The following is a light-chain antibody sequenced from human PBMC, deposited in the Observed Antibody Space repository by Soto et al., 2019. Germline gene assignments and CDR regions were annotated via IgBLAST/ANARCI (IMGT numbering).Light chain of an antibody. J-gene: IGKJ1*01. CDR1: QSISSW. CDR2: DAS. V-gene: IGKV1-5*01. CDR3: QQYNSYST. Sequence: DIQMTQSPSTLSASVGDRVTITCRASQSISSWLAWYQQKPGKAPKLLIYDASSLESGVPSRFSGSGSGTDFTLTIRSLQPDDFATYYCQQYNSYSTFGQGTKVEIK.